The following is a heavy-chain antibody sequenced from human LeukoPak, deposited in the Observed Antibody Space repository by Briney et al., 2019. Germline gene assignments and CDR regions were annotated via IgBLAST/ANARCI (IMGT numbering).Heavy chain of an antibody. V-gene: IGHV3-48*03. Sequence: GGSLRLSCAISGFTFSGCELTWVRQAPGKELEWISYISRSGSTIYYADSVKGRFTTSRDNAKNSLYLQMNSLRVEDTAVYYCARVATMVRVPLDALDIWGQGTMVSVSS. J-gene: IGHJ3*02. CDR2: ISRSGSTI. D-gene: IGHD3-10*01. CDR1: GFTFSGCE. CDR3: ARVATMVRVPLDALDI.